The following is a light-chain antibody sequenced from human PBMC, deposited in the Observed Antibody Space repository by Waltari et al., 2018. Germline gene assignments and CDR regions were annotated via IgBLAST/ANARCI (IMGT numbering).Light chain of an antibody. CDR2: KAS. Sequence: DIQMTQSPSSLSASVGDKGTITCRASQSISTWLAWFQLKPGKAPKLLIYKASKLESGVPSRFSGSGSGTEFTLTISSLLPEDFATYYCQQYNSDSHSFGQGTRLEIK. CDR1: QSISTW. V-gene: IGKV1-5*03. CDR3: QQYNSDSHS. J-gene: IGKJ2*01.